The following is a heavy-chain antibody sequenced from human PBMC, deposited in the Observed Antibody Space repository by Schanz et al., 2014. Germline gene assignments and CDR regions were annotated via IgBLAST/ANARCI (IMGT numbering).Heavy chain of an antibody. CDR1: GFTFSSYG. D-gene: IGHD1-1*01. J-gene: IGHJ4*02. V-gene: IGHV3-21*02. CDR2: LSGSGGST. CDR3: ARGTDWNLHY. Sequence: VQLVESGGGLVKPGGSLRLSCAASGFTFSSYGMHWVRQAPGKGLEWVSALSGSGGSTYYADSVKGRFTISRDNAKNSLYLQMNSLRAEDTAVYYCARGTDWNLHYWGQGTLVTVSS.